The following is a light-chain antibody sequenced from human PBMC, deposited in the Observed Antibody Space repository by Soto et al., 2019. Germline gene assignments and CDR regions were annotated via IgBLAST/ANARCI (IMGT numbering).Light chain of an antibody. CDR2: GAS. CDR3: QQYNSWMWT. J-gene: IGKJ1*01. V-gene: IGKV3-15*01. CDR1: QSVSSK. Sequence: EIVMTQSPATLSVSPGEGATLSCRASQSVSSKLAWYQQNPGQAPRLLIYGASTRATGIPARFSGGGSGTEFNLIISSLQSEDSAAYDCQQYNSWMWTFGQGTKVDIK.